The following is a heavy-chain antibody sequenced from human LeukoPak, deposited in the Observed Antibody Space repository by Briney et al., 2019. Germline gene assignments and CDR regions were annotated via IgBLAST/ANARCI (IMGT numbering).Heavy chain of an antibody. CDR1: GLTFSIYA. J-gene: IGHJ4*02. Sequence: GGSLKLSCAASGLTFSIYAMSWVRQAPGKGLEWVSAISGSGGSTYYADSVKGRFTISRDNSKNTLYLQMNSLRAEDTAVYYCAKGSGYGSRYYFDYWGQGTLVTVSS. V-gene: IGHV3-23*01. CDR2: ISGSGGST. CDR3: AKGSGYGSRYYFDY. D-gene: IGHD3-10*01.